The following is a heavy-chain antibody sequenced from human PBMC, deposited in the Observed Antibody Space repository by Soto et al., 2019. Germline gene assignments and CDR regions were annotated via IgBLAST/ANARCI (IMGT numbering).Heavy chain of an antibody. CDR2: IWYDGSNK. D-gene: IGHD1-26*01. CDR1: GFIFSGYG. V-gene: IGHV3-30*02. J-gene: IGHJ4*02. CDR3: SGAESPDTAYFSLY. Sequence: PGGSLRLSCAASGFIFSGYGMHWVRQAPGKGLEWVAVIWYDGSNKFYADSVKGRFTISRDNSKNTLYLQMNSLNIEDSAVYYCSGAESPDTAYFSLYWGQGTPVTVSS.